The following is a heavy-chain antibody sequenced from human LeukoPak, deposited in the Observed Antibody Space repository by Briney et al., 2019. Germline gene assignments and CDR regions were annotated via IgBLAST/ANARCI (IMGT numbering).Heavy chain of an antibody. CDR3: ARAYSSGWSGYFQH. CDR1: GGSISSYY. CDR2: IYTSGCT. D-gene: IGHD6-19*01. Sequence: SETLSLTCTVSGGSISSYYWSWIRQPAGKGLEWIGRIYTSGCTNYNPSLKSRVTMSVDTSKNQFSLKLSSVTAADTAVYYCARAYSSGWSGYFQHWGQGTLVTVSS. V-gene: IGHV4-4*07. J-gene: IGHJ1*01.